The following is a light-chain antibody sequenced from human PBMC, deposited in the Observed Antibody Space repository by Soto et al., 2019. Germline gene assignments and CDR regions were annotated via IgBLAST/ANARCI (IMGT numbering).Light chain of an antibody. J-gene: IGKJ5*01. CDR1: QSVSSY. CDR3: QQRSNWPIT. V-gene: IGKV3-11*01. Sequence: EIVMTQSPTILSVSPGERATLSCRASQSVSSYLAWYQQKPGQAPRLLIYDASNRATGIPARFSGSGSGTDFTLTISSLEPEDFAVYYCQQRSNWPITFGQGTRLGIK. CDR2: DAS.